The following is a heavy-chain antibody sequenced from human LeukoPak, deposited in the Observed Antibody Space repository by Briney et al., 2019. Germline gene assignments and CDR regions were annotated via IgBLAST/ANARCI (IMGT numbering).Heavy chain of an antibody. CDR3: AREGTLNCSGGSCYGGNWFDP. J-gene: IGHJ5*02. V-gene: IGHV1-46*01. CDR2: INPSGGST. D-gene: IGHD2-15*01. Sequence: ASVKVSRKASGDTFSTYAISWVRQAPGQGLEWMGIINPSGGSTSYAQKVQGRVTMTRDTSTSTVYMELSSLRSEDTAVYYCAREGTLNCSGGSCYGGNWFDPWGQGTLVTVSS. CDR1: GDTFSTYA.